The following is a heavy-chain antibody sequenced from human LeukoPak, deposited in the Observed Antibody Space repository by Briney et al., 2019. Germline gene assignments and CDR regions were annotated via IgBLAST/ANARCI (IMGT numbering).Heavy chain of an antibody. Sequence: GESLKISCAASGFTFSDYYMSWIRQALGKGLEWVSYISSSGSTIYYADSVKGRFTISRDNAKNSLYLQMNSLRAEDTAVYYCARDHYYDSSGYHIDYWGQGTLVTVSS. CDR3: ARDHYYDSSGYHIDY. V-gene: IGHV3-11*01. J-gene: IGHJ4*02. CDR2: ISSSGSTI. CDR1: GFTFSDYY. D-gene: IGHD3-22*01.